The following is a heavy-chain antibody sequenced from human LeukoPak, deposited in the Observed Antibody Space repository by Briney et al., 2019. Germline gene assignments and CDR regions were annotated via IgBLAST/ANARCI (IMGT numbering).Heavy chain of an antibody. CDR2: INHSGST. D-gene: IGHD5-18*01. CDR3: ARGRVQLWGRYNWFDP. Sequence: SETLSLTCAVYGGSFSGYYWSWLRQPPGKGLEWIGEINHSGSTNYNPSLKSRVTISVDPSKNQFSLKLSSVTAADTAVYYCARGRVQLWGRYNWFDPWGQGTLVTVSS. CDR1: GGSFSGYY. J-gene: IGHJ5*02. V-gene: IGHV4-34*01.